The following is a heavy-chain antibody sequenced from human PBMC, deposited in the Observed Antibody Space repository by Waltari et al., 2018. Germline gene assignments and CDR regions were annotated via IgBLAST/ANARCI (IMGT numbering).Heavy chain of an antibody. CDR2: SGSTGHTI. Sequence: EVHLVESGGGLVQPGGSLRLSCAASGFTLRGYEMNWVRQAPGKGLEWISYSGSTGHTIYYADAVKGRFTISRDNAKNTLYLQMKRLRADDTALYYCARGIAADGGGGYWGQGILVTVSS. J-gene: IGHJ4*02. V-gene: IGHV3-48*03. CDR1: GFTLRGYE. D-gene: IGHD6-13*01. CDR3: ARGIAADGGGGY.